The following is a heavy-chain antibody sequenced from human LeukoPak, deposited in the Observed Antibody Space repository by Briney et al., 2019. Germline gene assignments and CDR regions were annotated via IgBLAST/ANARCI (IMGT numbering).Heavy chain of an antibody. D-gene: IGHD1-1*01. V-gene: IGHV3-30*02. Sequence: GGSLRLSCAASGFTFSSYGMHWVRQAPGKGLEWVAFIRYDGSNKYYADSVKGRFTISRDNSKNTLYLQMNSLRVEDTAVYYCAKIIGGTIYPFAYWGQGTLVTVSS. CDR3: AKIIGGTIYPFAY. CDR1: GFTFSSYG. CDR2: IRYDGSNK. J-gene: IGHJ4*02.